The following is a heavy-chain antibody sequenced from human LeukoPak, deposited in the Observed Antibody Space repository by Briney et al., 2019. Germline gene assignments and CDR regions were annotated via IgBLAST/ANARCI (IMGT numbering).Heavy chain of an antibody. Sequence: SETLSLTCTVSGGSVSSYYWSWIRQPPGKGLEWIGYMYHSGSSKTTNYNPSLKSRVAISEDTSKNQFSLRLTSVTAADTAVYYCARGGGRSFSDAFDIWGQGTVVTVSS. CDR1: GGSVSSYY. CDR2: MYHSGSSKTT. D-gene: IGHD1-26*01. V-gene: IGHV4-59*08. CDR3: ARGGGRSFSDAFDI. J-gene: IGHJ3*02.